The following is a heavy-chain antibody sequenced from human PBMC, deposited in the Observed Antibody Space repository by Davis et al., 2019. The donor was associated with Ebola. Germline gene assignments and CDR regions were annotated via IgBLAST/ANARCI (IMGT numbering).Heavy chain of an antibody. J-gene: IGHJ4*02. CDR1: GFIFSNYA. V-gene: IGHV3-23*01. D-gene: IGHD5-24*01. Sequence: GESLKISCAASGFIFSNYAMSWVRQAPGKGLEWVSAISGSGGSTYYADSVKGRFTISRDNAKNSLYLQMNNLRAEDTAVYYCAREEMATLYWGQGTLVTVSS. CDR3: AREEMATLY. CDR2: ISGSGGST.